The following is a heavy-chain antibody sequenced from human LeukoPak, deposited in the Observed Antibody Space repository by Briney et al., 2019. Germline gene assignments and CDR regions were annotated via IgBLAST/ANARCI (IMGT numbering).Heavy chain of an antibody. J-gene: IGHJ4*02. CDR2: ISAYNGNT. CDR3: ARDDCSSTSCYTPPFDY. Sequence: ASVKVSCKASGYTFTSYGIRWVRQAPGQGLEWMGWISAYNGNTNYARKLQGRVTMTTDTSTSTAYMELRSLRSDDTAVYYCARDDCSSTSCYTPPFDYWGQGTLVTVSS. V-gene: IGHV1-18*01. CDR1: GYTFTSYG. D-gene: IGHD2-2*02.